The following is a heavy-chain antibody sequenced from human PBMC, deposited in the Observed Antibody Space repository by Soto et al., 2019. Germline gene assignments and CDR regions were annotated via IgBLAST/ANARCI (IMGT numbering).Heavy chain of an antibody. D-gene: IGHD3-9*01. CDR2: ISMTGTAT. V-gene: IGHV3-23*01. Sequence: GGSLRLSCAASGFTFSDYAMTWVRQAPGKGLEWVSSISMTGTATYYADSVKGRFTISRDNSKNMVHLQINTLGVEDTAVYFCAKAALRYFDWPQEGLDIWGQGTVVTVSS. CDR3: AKAALRYFDWPQEGLDI. J-gene: IGHJ3*02. CDR1: GFTFSDYA.